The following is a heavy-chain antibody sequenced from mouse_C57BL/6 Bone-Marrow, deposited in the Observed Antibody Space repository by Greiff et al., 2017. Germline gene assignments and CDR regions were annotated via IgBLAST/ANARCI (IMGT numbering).Heavy chain of an antibody. D-gene: IGHD4-1*01. J-gene: IGHJ4*01. CDR3: ARKANWDAMDY. Sequence: VKLMESGPELVKPGASVKISCKASGYAFSSSWMNWVKQRPGKGLEWIGRIYPGDGDTNYNGKFKGKATLTADKSYSTAYMQLSSLTSEDSAVYFCARKANWDAMDYWGQGTSVTVSS. CDR1: GYAFSSSW. V-gene: IGHV1-82*01. CDR2: IYPGDGDT.